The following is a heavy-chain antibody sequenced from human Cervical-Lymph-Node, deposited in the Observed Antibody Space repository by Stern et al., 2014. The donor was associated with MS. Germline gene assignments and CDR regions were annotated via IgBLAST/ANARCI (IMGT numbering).Heavy chain of an antibody. CDR2: ISPILGTA. D-gene: IGHD5-12*01. CDR3: ARGIVATIHTF. J-gene: IGHJ4*02. V-gene: IGHV1-69*01. CDR1: GGTFSSYA. Sequence: QVQLVESGAEVKKPGSSVKVSCKASGGTFSSYAITWVRQAPGPGLEWMGGISPILGTANYAQKFQGRVTITSDESTRTAYMELSSLRSEDTAVYYCARGIVATIHTFWGQGTLVTVSS.